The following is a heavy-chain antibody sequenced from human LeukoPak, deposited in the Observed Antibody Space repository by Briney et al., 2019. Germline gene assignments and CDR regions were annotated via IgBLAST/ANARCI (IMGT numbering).Heavy chain of an antibody. V-gene: IGHV1-2*02. Sequence: GASVKVSCKASGYTFTGYYMHWVRQAPGQGLEWMGWINPNSGGTNYAQKFQGRVTMTRDTSISTAYMELSRLRSDDTAVYYCARVKGYYDSSGSFWYWGQGTLVTVSS. D-gene: IGHD3-22*01. CDR2: INPNSGGT. CDR3: ARVKGYYDSSGSFWY. J-gene: IGHJ4*02. CDR1: GYTFTGYY.